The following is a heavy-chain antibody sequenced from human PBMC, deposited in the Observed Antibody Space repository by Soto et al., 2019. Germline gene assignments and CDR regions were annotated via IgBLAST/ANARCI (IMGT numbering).Heavy chain of an antibody. D-gene: IGHD2-15*01. V-gene: IGHV4-31*03. CDR3: ARDALLPTRYCSGGSCYSGPYYFDY. CDR1: GGSISSGGYY. J-gene: IGHJ4*02. Sequence: TLSLTCTVSGGSISSGGYYRSWIRQHPGKGLEWIGYIYYSGSTYYNPSLKSRVTISVDTSKNQFSLKLSSVTAADTAVYYCARDALLPTRYCSGGSCYSGPYYFDYWGQGTLVTVSS. CDR2: IYYSGST.